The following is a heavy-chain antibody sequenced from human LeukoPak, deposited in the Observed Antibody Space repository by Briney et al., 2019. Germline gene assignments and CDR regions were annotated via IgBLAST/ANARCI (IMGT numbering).Heavy chain of an antibody. Sequence: GGSLRLSCAASGFTFSSYSMNWVRQAPGKGLEWVPSISSSSSYIYYADSVKGRFTISRDNAKNSLYLQMNSLRAEDTPVYYCARDVGEDYGDYSGRFNWFDPRGQGTLVTVSS. V-gene: IGHV3-21*01. CDR2: ISSSSSYI. CDR1: GFTFSSYS. D-gene: IGHD4-17*01. CDR3: ARDVGEDYGDYSGRFNWFDP. J-gene: IGHJ5*02.